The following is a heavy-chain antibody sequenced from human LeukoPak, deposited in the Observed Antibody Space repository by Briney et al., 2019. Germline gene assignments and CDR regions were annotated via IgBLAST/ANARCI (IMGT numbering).Heavy chain of an antibody. CDR3: ARGSKRITMVRGVIEPYYYYMDV. J-gene: IGHJ6*03. V-gene: IGHV1-46*01. CDR2: INPSGGST. Sequence: ASVKVSCKASGYTFTGYYMHWVRQAPGQGLEWMGIINPSGGSTSYAQKFQGRVTMTRDMSTSTVYMELSSLRSEDTAVYYCARGSKRITMVRGVIEPYYYYMDVWGKGTTVTVSS. CDR1: GYTFTGYY. D-gene: IGHD3-10*01.